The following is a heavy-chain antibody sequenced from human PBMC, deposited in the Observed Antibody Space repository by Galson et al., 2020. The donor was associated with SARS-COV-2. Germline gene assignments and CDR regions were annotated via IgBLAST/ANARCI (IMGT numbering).Heavy chain of an antibody. CDR3: ARARSYGYWENAFDI. CDR1: GGTFSSYA. CDR2: IIPIFGTA. V-gene: IGHV1-69*05. J-gene: IGHJ3*02. D-gene: IGHD5-18*01. Sequence: ASVKVSCKASGGTFSSYAISWVRQAPGQGLEWMGGIIPIFGTANYAQKFQGRVTITTDESTSTAYMELSSLRSEDTAVYYCARARSYGYWENAFDIWGQGTMVTVSS.